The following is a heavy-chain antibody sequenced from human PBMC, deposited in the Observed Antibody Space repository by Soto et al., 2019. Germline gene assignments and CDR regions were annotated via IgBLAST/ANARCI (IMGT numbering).Heavy chain of an antibody. V-gene: IGHV1-46*01. CDR2: INPSGGST. Sequence: ASVKVSCKASGYTFTSYYMHWVRQAPGQGLEWMGIINPSGGSTSYAQKLQGRVTMTRDTSTSTVYMELSSLRSEDTAVYYCARDRGPTYYDFWSGYYFGYWGQGTLVTVSS. CDR1: GYTFTSYY. J-gene: IGHJ4*02. D-gene: IGHD3-3*01. CDR3: ARDRGPTYYDFWSGYYFGY.